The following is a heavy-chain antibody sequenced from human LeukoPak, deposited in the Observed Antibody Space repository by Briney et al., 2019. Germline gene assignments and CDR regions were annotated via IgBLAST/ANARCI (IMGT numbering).Heavy chain of an antibody. V-gene: IGHV3-30*01. Sequence: EGSLRLSCAASGFTFSSYAMHWVRQAPGKGLEWVAVISYDGSNKYYADSVKGRFTISRDNSKNTLYLQMNSLRAEDTAVYYCASLAARNFDYWCQGTLVTVSS. CDR2: ISYDGSNK. CDR1: GFTFSSYA. J-gene: IGHJ4*02. CDR3: ASLAARNFDY. D-gene: IGHD6-6*01.